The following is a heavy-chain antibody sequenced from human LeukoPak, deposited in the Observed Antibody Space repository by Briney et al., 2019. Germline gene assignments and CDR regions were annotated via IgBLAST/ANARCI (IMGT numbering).Heavy chain of an antibody. V-gene: IGHV4-4*07. CDR2: IYTSGST. D-gene: IGHD3-3*01. CDR1: GGSISSYY. J-gene: IGHJ4*02. Sequence: SETLSLTCTVSGGSISSYYWSWIRQPAGKGLDWIGRIYTSGSTNYNPSLKSRVTMSVDTSKNQFSLKLSSVTAADTAVYYCARSGYYDFWSGYYTQDFDYWGQGTLVTVSS. CDR3: ARSGYYDFWSGYYTQDFDY.